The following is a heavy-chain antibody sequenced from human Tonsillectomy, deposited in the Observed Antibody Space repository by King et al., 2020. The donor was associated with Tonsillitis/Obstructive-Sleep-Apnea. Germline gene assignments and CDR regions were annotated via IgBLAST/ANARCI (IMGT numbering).Heavy chain of an antibody. Sequence: QLQESGPGLVKPSETLSLTCTVSGGSISSSSYYWGWIRQPPGKGLEWIGSIYYSGSTYYNPSLKSRVTISVDTSRNQFSLKLSPVTAADTAVYYCARLALTTIAARTDYYYYGMDVWGQGTTVTVSS. D-gene: IGHD6-13*01. V-gene: IGHV4-39*01. CDR2: IYYSGST. CDR1: GGSISSSSYY. J-gene: IGHJ6*02. CDR3: ARLALTTIAARTDYYYYGMDV.